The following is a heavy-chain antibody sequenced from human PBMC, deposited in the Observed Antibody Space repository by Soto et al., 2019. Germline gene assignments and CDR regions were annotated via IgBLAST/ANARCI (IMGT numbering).Heavy chain of an antibody. J-gene: IGHJ6*03. CDR3: ARRTASRYCSSGRWYAGGYIDV. D-gene: IGHD2-15*01. V-gene: IGHV4-34*01. CDR2: INHSGST. Sequence: QVQLQQWGAGLLKPSETLSLTCAVYGGSFSGYYWSWIRQPPGKGLEWIGEINHSGSTNYNPSLNPRVNRSVDTSKNQFYLKLSSVLAADTAVYYCARRTASRYCSSGRWYAGGYIDVWGKGTTVTVSS. CDR1: GGSFSGYY.